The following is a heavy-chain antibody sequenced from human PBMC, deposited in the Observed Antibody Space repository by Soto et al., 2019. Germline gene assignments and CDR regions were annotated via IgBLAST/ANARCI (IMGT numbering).Heavy chain of an antibody. CDR2: ISSSSSYI. J-gene: IGHJ4*02. Sequence: EVQLVESGGGLVKPGGSLRLSCAASGFTPSNFDMNWVRQAPGKGLEWVSSISSSSSYILYADSLKGRFTISRDNAKNSLYLQMNDLRAEDTAVYYCARGRFRDYYDGSGYCDYWGQGTLVTVSS. CDR3: ARGRFRDYYDGSGYCDY. D-gene: IGHD3-22*01. V-gene: IGHV3-21*06. CDR1: GFTPSNFD.